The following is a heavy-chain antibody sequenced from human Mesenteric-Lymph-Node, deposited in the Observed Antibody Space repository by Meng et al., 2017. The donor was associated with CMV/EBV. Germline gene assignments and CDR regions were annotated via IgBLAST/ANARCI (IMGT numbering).Heavy chain of an antibody. CDR2: INPISGGT. CDR3: ARNGVSTSYPWFDP. CDR1: ATTFSGDY. D-gene: IGHD1-26*01. V-gene: IGHV1-2*02. Sequence: SATTFSGDYVHWVRQAPGQGLEWMGWINPISGGTNYAQKFRGRVTMTRDTSTSTVYMELSRLTSDDTAVYYCARNGVSTSYPWFDPWGQGTLVTVSS. J-gene: IGHJ5*02.